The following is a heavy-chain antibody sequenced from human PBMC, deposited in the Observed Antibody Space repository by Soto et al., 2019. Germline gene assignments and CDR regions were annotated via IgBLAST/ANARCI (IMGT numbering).Heavy chain of an antibody. D-gene: IGHD3-22*01. J-gene: IGHJ4*02. CDR1: GESFSGYY. V-gene: IGHV4-34*01. CDR3: ARGVLTFYDSSGYDY. CDR2: INHSGST. Sequence: SETLSLTCAVYGESFSGYYSNWIRQPPGKGLEWIGEINHSGSTNYNPSLKSRVTISVDTSKNQFSLKLSSVTAADTAVYYCARGVLTFYDSSGYDYWGQGTLVTVSS.